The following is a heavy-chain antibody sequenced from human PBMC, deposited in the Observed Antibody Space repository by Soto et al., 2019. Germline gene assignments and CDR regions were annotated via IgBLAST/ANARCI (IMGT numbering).Heavy chain of an antibody. CDR2: IWYDGSNK. CDR3: AREGGDIVVVVAATPHYYYGMDV. D-gene: IGHD2-15*01. Sequence: QVQLVESGGGVVQPGRSLRLSCAASGFTFSSYGMHWVRQAPGKGLEWVAVIWYDGSNKYYADSVKGRFTISRDNSKNTLYLQMNSLRAEDTAVYYCAREGGDIVVVVAATPHYYYGMDVWGQGTTVTVSS. J-gene: IGHJ6*02. V-gene: IGHV3-33*01. CDR1: GFTFSSYG.